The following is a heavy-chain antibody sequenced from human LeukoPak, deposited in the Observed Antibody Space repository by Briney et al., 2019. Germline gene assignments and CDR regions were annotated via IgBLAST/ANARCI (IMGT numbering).Heavy chain of an antibody. J-gene: IGHJ4*02. CDR1: GGTFSSYA. CDR2: MNPNSGNT. V-gene: IGHV1-8*02. Sequence: ASVKVSCKASGGTFSSYAISWVRQAPGQGLEWMGWMNPNSGNTGYAQKFQGRVTMTRNTSISTAYMELSSLRSEDTAVYYCARAVIAVAGTGFDYWGQGTLVTVSS. D-gene: IGHD6-19*01. CDR3: ARAVIAVAGTGFDY.